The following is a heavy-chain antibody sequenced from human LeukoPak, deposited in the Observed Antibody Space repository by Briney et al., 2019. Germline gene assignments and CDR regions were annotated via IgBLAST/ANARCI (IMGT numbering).Heavy chain of an antibody. D-gene: IGHD6-19*01. CDR1: GFTFSSYS. V-gene: IGHV3-9*03. CDR2: ISWNSGSI. J-gene: IGHJ4*02. CDR3: AKDIDSSGWYRSFDY. Sequence: PGGSLRLSCAASGFTFSSYSMNWVRQAPGKGLEWVSGISWNSGSIGYADSVKGRFTISRDNAKNSLYLQMNSLRAEDMALYYCAKDIDSSGWYRSFDYWGQGTLVTVSS.